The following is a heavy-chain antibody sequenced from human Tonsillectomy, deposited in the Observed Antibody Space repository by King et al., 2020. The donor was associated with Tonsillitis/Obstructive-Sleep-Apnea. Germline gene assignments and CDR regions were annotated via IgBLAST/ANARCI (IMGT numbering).Heavy chain of an antibody. CDR3: ARDSFYDVLTGYWRFYGLDG. CDR2: IKQDGSEK. CDR1: GFDFSKYW. Sequence: VQLVESGGGLGQPGESQRLSCAASGFDFSKYWMSWVRQAPGKGLEWVANIKQDGSEKYYLDSVKGRVTISRDNAKNSLYLQISSLEVEDTAVYYCARDSFYDVLTGYWRFYGLDGWGQGTTVTVSS. D-gene: IGHD3-9*01. J-gene: IGHJ6*02. V-gene: IGHV3-7*03.